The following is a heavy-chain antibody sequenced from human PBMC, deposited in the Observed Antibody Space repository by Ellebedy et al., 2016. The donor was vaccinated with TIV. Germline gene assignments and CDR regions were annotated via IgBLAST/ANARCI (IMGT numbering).Heavy chain of an antibody. CDR3: ARIGSYSVRD. CDR2: IYNSGTT. CDR1: GGSISSYY. J-gene: IGHJ4*02. Sequence: SETLSLTXTVSGGSISSYYWSWIRQPPGKGLEWIGYIYNSGTTNYSPSLKSRVTISVDTSKNQFSLKLNSVTAADTAVYYCARIGSYSVRDWGQGTLVTVSS. D-gene: IGHD2-15*01. V-gene: IGHV4-59*01.